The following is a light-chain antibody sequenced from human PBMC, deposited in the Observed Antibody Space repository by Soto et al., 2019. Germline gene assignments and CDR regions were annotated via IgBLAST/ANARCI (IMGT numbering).Light chain of an antibody. CDR1: VLAKRY. CDR3: YCAADNNPSV. CDR2: KDS. Sequence: ELTQPSSVSVSPGQTARITCSGNVLAKRYTRWFQQKPGQAPVLVIYKDSERPSGIPERFSGSSSGTTVTLTISGAQVEDEADYYCYCAADNNPSVFGTGTKVTVL. J-gene: IGLJ1*01. V-gene: IGLV3-27*01.